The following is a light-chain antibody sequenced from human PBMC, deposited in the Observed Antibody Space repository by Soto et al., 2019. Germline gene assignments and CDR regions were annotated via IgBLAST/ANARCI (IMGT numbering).Light chain of an antibody. CDR1: QSGGSY. CDR2: GAA. Sequence: EIVLTQSPATLSLYPGERATLSCRASQSGGSYLVWYQQKPGQAPRLLIHGAAIRATGIPARFSGSGSGTDFTLTISSLEPEDFEVYYCQHRSSWPPLFGQGTRLEIK. CDR3: QHRSSWPPL. V-gene: IGKV3-11*01. J-gene: IGKJ5*01.